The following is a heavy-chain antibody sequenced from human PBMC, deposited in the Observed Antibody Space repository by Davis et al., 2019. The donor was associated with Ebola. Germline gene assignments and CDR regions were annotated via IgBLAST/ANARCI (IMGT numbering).Heavy chain of an antibody. Sequence: SVKVSCKASGGTFSSYAISWVRQAPGQGLEWMGRIIPILGIANYAQKFQGRVTITADKSTSTAYMELSSLRSEDTAVYYCARDRQLVDYYYYGMDVWGQGTTVTVSS. CDR2: IIPILGIA. V-gene: IGHV1-69*04. J-gene: IGHJ6*02. CDR1: GGTFSSYA. CDR3: ARDRQLVDYYYYGMDV. D-gene: IGHD6-6*01.